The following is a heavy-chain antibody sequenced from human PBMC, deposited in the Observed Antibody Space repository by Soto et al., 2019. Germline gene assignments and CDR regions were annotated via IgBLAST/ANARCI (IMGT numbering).Heavy chain of an antibody. J-gene: IGHJ4*02. CDR3: AQGRTGTTGTLFDY. CDR2: IIPILGIA. D-gene: IGHD1-1*01. CDR1: GGTFSSYT. Sequence: QVQLVQSGAEVKKPGSSVKVSCKASGGTFSSYTISWVRQAPGQGLEWMGRIIPILGIANYAQKFQGRVTITADKSTSTAYMELSSLRSEATAVYYCAQGRTGTTGTLFDYWGQGTLVTVSS. V-gene: IGHV1-69*02.